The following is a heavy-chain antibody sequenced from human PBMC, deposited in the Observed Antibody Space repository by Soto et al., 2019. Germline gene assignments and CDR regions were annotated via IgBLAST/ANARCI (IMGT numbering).Heavy chain of an antibody. J-gene: IGHJ6*02. CDR2: MNPNSGNT. CDR1: GYTFTSYD. D-gene: IGHD3-3*01. CDR3: ARARRFLEWLARRGYGMDV. V-gene: IGHV1-8*01. Sequence: SVNVSFKATGYTFTSYDIKWVRQATGQGLEWMGWMNPNSGNTGYAQKFQGRVTMTRNTSISTAYMELSSLRSEDTAVYYCARARRFLEWLARRGYGMDVWGQGTKVTVYS.